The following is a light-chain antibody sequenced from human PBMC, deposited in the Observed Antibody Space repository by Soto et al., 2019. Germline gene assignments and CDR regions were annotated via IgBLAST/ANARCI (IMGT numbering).Light chain of an antibody. J-gene: IGKJ5*01. V-gene: IGKV3-15*01. CDR3: QQYNNWAPT. Sequence: EIVMTQSPATLSVSPGERATLSCRARQSVSSNLAWYQQKPGQATRLLIYGASTRATGIPARFSGSGSGTEFTLTISSLQSEDFAVYYCQQYNNWAPTFGQGTRLEIK. CDR2: GAS. CDR1: QSVSSN.